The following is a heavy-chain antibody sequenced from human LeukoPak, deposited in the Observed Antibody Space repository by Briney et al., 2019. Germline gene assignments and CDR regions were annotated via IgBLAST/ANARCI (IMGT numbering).Heavy chain of an antibody. CDR2: IKQDGSER. V-gene: IGHV3-7*03. CDR3: TKDSDWAIDY. CDR1: GFTFSRYW. J-gene: IGHJ4*02. D-gene: IGHD6-19*01. Sequence: PGGSLRLSCAASGFTFSRYWMSWVRQGPGKGLEWVASIKQDGSERYYVDSVKGRFTISRDNAKNSLYLQMNSLRAEDTAVYYCTKDSDWAIDYWGQGTLVIVSS.